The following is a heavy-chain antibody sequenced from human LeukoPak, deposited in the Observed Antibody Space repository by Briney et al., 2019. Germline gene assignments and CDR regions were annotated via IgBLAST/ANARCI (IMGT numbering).Heavy chain of an antibody. Sequence: GGSLRLSCSASGFTFRSYAMHWVRQAPGKGLEYVSAISGNGDSTYYADSVKGTFTISRDNSKNTLYLQMSSLRAEDTAVYYCVKGGIAAADNYFDYWGQGTLFTAYS. D-gene: IGHD6-13*01. V-gene: IGHV3-64D*06. CDR3: VKGGIAAADNYFDY. CDR1: GFTFRSYA. J-gene: IGHJ4*02. CDR2: ISGNGDST.